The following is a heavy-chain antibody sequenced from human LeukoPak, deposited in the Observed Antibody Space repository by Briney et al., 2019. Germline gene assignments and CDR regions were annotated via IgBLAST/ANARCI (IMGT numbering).Heavy chain of an antibody. V-gene: IGHV1-3*01. CDR1: GYTFTSYA. D-gene: IGHD1-14*01. Sequence: ASVKVSCKASGYTFTSYAMHWVRQAPGQRLEWMGWINAGSGNTKYSQKFQGRVTITRDTSASTAYMELSSLRSEDTAVYYCASPTVSKYYYYYGMDVWGQGTTVTVSS. CDR3: ASPTVSKYYYYYGMDV. CDR2: INAGSGNT. J-gene: IGHJ6*02.